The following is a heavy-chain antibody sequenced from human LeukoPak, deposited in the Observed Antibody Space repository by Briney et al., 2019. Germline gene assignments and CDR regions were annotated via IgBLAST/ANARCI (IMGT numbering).Heavy chain of an antibody. D-gene: IGHD6-19*01. J-gene: IGHJ4*02. CDR3: ARAGYSSGWYSTHYFDY. CDR1: GFTVSGNY. CDR2: IYSGGST. Sequence: GGSLRLSCAASGFTVSGNYMSWVRQAPGKGLEWVSVIYSGGSTYYADSVKGRFTISRDNSKNTLYLQMNSLRAEDTAVYYCARAGYSSGWYSTHYFDYWGQGTLVTVSS. V-gene: IGHV3-66*01.